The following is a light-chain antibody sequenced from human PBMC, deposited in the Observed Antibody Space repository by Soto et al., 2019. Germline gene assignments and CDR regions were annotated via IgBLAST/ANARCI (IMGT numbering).Light chain of an antibody. Sequence: QSALTQPASVSGSPGQSITISCTGNSSDVGGYNYVSWYQQYPGKAPKLMIYDVSNRPSGVYNRFSGSKSGNTASLTISGLQAEDEADYYCTSYTTSSTLVFGTGTKLTVL. J-gene: IGLJ1*01. CDR3: TSYTTSSTLV. V-gene: IGLV2-14*01. CDR2: DVS. CDR1: SSDVGGYNY.